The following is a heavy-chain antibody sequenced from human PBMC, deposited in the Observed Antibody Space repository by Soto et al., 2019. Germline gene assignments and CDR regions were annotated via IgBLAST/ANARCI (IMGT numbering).Heavy chain of an antibody. J-gene: IGHJ4*02. CDR1: GYSISSGYY. V-gene: IGHV4-38-2*01. Sequence: PSETLSLTCAASGYSISSGYYWGWIRQPPGKGLEWIGSIYHSGSTYYNPSLKSRVTISVDTSKNQFSLKLSSVTAADTAVYYCATYSSSWYDPFDYWGQGTLVT. CDR2: IYHSGST. D-gene: IGHD6-13*01. CDR3: ATYSSSWYDPFDY.